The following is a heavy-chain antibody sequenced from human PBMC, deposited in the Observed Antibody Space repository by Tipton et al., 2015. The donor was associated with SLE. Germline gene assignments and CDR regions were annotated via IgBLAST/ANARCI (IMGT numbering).Heavy chain of an antibody. CDR1: GGSFSGYY. Sequence: TLSLTCAVYGGSFSGYYWSWIRQPPGKGLEWIGEINHRGSTNYNPSLKSRVTISVDTSKNQFSLKLSSVTAADTAVYYCARAGVVTPFDYWGQGTLVTVSS. CDR3: ARAGVVTPFDY. CDR2: INHRGST. J-gene: IGHJ4*02. D-gene: IGHD4-23*01. V-gene: IGHV4-34*01.